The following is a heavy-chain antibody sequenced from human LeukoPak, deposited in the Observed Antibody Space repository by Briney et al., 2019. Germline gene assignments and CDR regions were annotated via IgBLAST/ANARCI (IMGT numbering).Heavy chain of an antibody. CDR2: ISYGGSNK. CDR1: GFTFSSYP. Sequence: PGRSLRLSCAASGFTFSSYPMHWVRQAPGKGLEWVAVISYGGSNKYYADSVKGRFTISRDNYKNTLYLQMNSLRAEDTAVYYCARDRQSGSSPPPSGMDVWGQGTTVTVSS. D-gene: IGHD3-3*01. V-gene: IGHV3-30-3*01. J-gene: IGHJ6*02. CDR3: ARDRQSGSSPPPSGMDV.